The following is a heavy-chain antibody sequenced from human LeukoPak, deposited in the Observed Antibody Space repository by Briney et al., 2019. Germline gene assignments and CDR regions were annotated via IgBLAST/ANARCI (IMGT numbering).Heavy chain of an antibody. V-gene: IGHV1-46*03. J-gene: IGHJ5*02. CDR3: ARRMYYYDSSGYYFWFDP. D-gene: IGHD3-22*01. CDR2: INPSGGST. CDR1: GYTFTSYY. Sequence: ASVKVSCKASGYTFTSYYIHWVRQAPGQGLEWMGIINPSGGSTSYAQKFQGRVTMTRDTSTSTVYMDLSSLRSGDTAVYYCARRMYYYDSSGYYFWFDPWGQGTLVTVSS.